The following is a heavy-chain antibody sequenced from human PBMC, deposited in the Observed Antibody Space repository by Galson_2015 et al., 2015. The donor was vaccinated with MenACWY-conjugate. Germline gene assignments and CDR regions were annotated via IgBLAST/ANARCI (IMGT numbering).Heavy chain of an antibody. V-gene: IGHV3-66*01. Sequence: LRLSCAASGFPVSGNYLSWVRQAPGKGLEWVSVIYSGGNTYYADSVKGRFTISRDDSKNTLYLQMNSLRAEDTAVYYCTITAVRGVTVLTLGFDYWVRGTLVTVSS. J-gene: IGHJ4*02. D-gene: IGHD3-10*01. CDR3: TITAVRGVTVLTLGFDY. CDR2: IYSGGNT. CDR1: GFPVSGNY.